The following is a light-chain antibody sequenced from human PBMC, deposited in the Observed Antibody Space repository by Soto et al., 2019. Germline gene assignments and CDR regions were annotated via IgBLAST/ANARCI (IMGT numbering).Light chain of an antibody. CDR1: SSDVGGYNY. CDR2: EVS. CDR3: SSYTSSSPRV. J-gene: IGLJ1*01. V-gene: IGLV2-14*01. Sequence: QPVLTQPASVSGSPGQSITISCTGTSSDVGGYNYVSWYQQHPGKAPKLMIYEVSNRPSGVSNRFSGSKSGNTASLTISGLQAEDEADYYCSSYTSSSPRVFGTGTKLTVL.